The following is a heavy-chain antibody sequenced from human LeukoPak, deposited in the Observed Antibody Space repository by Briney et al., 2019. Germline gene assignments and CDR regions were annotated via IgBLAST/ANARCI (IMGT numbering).Heavy chain of an antibody. CDR2: ISPETGDT. CDR1: GYTFTGRY. V-gene: IGHV1-2*02. CDR3: ARGYYGMDV. Sequence: ASVKVSCKASGYTFTGRYLYWARQTPGQGLQWMGWISPETGDTKYAQNFQGRVTMTRDTTISTVYMELKALTSDDTAVYYCARGYYGMDVWGQGTTVTVSS. J-gene: IGHJ6*02.